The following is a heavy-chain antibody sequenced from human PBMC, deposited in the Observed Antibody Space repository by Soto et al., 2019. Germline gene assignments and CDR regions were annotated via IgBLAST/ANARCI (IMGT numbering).Heavy chain of an antibody. CDR2: IIPIFGTA. CDR1: VGTFSSYA. Sequence: SVKVSCKASVGTFSSYAISWVRQAPGQGLEWMGGIIPIFGTANYAQKFQGRVTITADESTSTAYMELSSLRSEDTAVYYCARVKSGSYYYYYGMDVWGQGTTVTVSS. J-gene: IGHJ6*02. D-gene: IGHD1-26*01. CDR3: ARVKSGSYYYYYGMDV. V-gene: IGHV1-69*13.